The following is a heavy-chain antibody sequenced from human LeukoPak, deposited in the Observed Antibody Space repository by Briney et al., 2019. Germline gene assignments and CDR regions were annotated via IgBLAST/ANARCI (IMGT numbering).Heavy chain of an antibody. V-gene: IGHV3-21*04. CDR3: ARDSPGHYGMDV. CDR2: ISSSSSYI. CDR1: GFTFSSYS. Sequence: PGGSLRLSCAASGFTFSSYSMNWVRQAPGKGLEWVSSISSSSSYIYYADSVKGRFTISRDNAKNSLYLQMNSLRAEDTAVYYCARDSPGHYGMDVRGQGTTVTVSS. D-gene: IGHD1-1*01. J-gene: IGHJ6*02.